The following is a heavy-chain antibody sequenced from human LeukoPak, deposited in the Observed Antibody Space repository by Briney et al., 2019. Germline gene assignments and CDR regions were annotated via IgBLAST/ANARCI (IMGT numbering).Heavy chain of an antibody. Sequence: GGSLRLSCAASGFTFSSYGMHWVRQAPGKGLEWVAVIWYDGSNKYYADSVKGRFTISRDNSKNTLYLQMNSLRAEDTAVYYCAKDYDGFDIWGQGTMVTVSS. V-gene: IGHV3-33*06. CDR2: IWYDGSNK. CDR1: GFTFSSYG. CDR3: AKDYDGFDI. J-gene: IGHJ3*02.